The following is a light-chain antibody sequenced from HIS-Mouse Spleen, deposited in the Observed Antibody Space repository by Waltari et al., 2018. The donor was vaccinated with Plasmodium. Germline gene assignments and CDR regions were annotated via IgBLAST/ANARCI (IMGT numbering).Light chain of an antibody. J-gene: IGLJ3*02. V-gene: IGLV3-10*01. CDR3: DSTDSSGNHRV. CDR2: EDR. CDR1: ALPKKY. Sequence: SYELTQPPSVSVSPGQTARITCSGDALPKKYAYWYQRKSGQAPVLVIYEDRKRPSGIPERVSGARSGAMATLTIGGAQVEDEADYYCDSTDSSGNHRVFGGGTKLTVL.